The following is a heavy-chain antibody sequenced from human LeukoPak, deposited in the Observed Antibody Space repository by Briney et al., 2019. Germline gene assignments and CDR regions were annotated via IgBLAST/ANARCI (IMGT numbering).Heavy chain of an antibody. CDR1: GFTFSSYS. Sequence: GGSLRLSCAASGFTFSSYSMNWVRQAPGKGLEWVSSISSSSSYVYYADSVKGRFTISRDNAKNSLYLQMNSLRAEDTAVYYCARGAARRTVNFDYWGQGTLVTVSS. D-gene: IGHD6-6*01. J-gene: IGHJ4*02. CDR3: ARGAARRTVNFDY. V-gene: IGHV3-21*01. CDR2: ISSSSSYV.